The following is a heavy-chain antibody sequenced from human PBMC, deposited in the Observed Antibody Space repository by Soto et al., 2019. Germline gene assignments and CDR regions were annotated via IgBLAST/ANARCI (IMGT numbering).Heavy chain of an antibody. CDR2: IIPFFGSV. D-gene: IGHD4-17*01. V-gene: IGHV1-69*12. J-gene: IGHJ3*01. CDR1: GLTFSSST. CDR3: ARGHQYGGNSDAFEF. Sequence: QVHLVQSGAEVKKPGSSVKVSCKASGLTFSSSTLTWVRQAPGQGPEWMGGIIPFFGSVDYAQKFQDRVTISADLSTSTTYMELRSLRSEDTAVYYCARGHQYGGNSDAFEFWGQGTVVTVSS.